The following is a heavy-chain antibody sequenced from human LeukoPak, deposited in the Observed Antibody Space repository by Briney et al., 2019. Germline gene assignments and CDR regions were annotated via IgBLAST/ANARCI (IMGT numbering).Heavy chain of an antibody. CDR3: AKDFRVAEELWFGELWNAFDI. D-gene: IGHD3-10*01. J-gene: IGHJ3*02. CDR1: GFTFSSYS. V-gene: IGHV3-48*01. CDR2: ISSSSSTI. Sequence: GGSLRLSCAASGFTFSSYSMNWVRQAPGKGLEWVSYISSSSSTIYYADSVKGRFSISRDNSKNTLYMQVNSLRIEDTAVYYCAKDFRVAEELWFGELWNAFDIWGQGIRVAVSS.